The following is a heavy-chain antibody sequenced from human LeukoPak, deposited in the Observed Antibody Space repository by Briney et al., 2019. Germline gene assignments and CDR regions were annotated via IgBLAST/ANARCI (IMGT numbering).Heavy chain of an antibody. CDR3: ARPVNHYSNCYYPPSFGY. CDR1: GYSFTSYW. Sequence: GASLQISCKGSGYSFTSYWIGWVRPLPGKGLEWMGIIYPGDSDTRYSPSFQGQVTISADKSISTAYLQWSSLKASDTAMYYCARPVNHYSNCYYPPSFGYWGQGTLVTVSS. J-gene: IGHJ4*02. D-gene: IGHD3-22*01. CDR2: IYPGDSDT. V-gene: IGHV5-51*01.